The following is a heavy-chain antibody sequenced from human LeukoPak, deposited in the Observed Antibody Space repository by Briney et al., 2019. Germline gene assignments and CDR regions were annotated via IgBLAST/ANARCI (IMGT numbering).Heavy chain of an antibody. D-gene: IGHD6-13*01. J-gene: IGHJ6*03. CDR1: GGSISSYY. Sequence: SETLSLTCTVSGGSISSYYWSWIRQPPGKGLEGVGYIYYSGSTNYNPSLKSRVTISVDTSKNQFSLKLSSVTAADTAVYYCARDRAAADYYYYMDVWGKGTTVTISS. V-gene: IGHV4-59*01. CDR2: IYYSGST. CDR3: ARDRAAADYYYYMDV.